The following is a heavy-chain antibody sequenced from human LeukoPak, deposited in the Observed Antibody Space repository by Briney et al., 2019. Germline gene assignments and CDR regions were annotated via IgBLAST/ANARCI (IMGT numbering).Heavy chain of an antibody. V-gene: IGHV1-2*02. CDR1: GYTFTSFY. CDR2: INPSNGDT. D-gene: IGHD1-7*01. Sequence: ASVTVSCMASGYTFTSFYIHWVRQAPGPGLEWMGWINPSNGDTNSAQKFQGRVTMARDTSINTVYLDLASLRSDETAVYYCGKGNGGVPGTFDFWGQGTLVIVSS. CDR3: GKGNGGVPGTFDF. J-gene: IGHJ4*02.